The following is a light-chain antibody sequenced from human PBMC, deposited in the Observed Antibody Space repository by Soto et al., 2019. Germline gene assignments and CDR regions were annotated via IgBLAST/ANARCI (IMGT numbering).Light chain of an antibody. CDR2: AAS. V-gene: IGKV1-39*01. CDR1: QTLNNY. Sequence: DIQMTQSPSSVSASVGDRVTITCRASQTLNNYLTWFQQKPGKAPKVLIYAASTLQSGVPSRFSGSGSGAEFTLTISSLQPEDFATYHCQQSFCPLLTVGGGTKVEIK. CDR3: QQSFCPLLT. J-gene: IGKJ4*01.